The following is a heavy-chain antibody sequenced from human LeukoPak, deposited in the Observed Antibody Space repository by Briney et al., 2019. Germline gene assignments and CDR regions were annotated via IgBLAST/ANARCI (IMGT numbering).Heavy chain of an antibody. V-gene: IGHV3-21*01. CDR1: GFTFSTYG. CDR3: ARDENGSGSYYNFDY. J-gene: IGHJ4*02. Sequence: GGSLRLSCAASGFTFSTYGMNWVRQAPGKGLEWVSSTSSGSVYIYYADSVKGRFTISRDNAKSSLYLQMNSLRAEDTAVYYCARDENGSGSYYNFDYWGQGTLVTVSS. D-gene: IGHD3-10*01. CDR2: TSSGSVYI.